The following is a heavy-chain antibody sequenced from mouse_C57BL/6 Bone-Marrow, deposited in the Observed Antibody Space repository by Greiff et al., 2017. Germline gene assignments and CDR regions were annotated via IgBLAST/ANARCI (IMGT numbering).Heavy chain of an antibody. CDR3: ARHGGNYFRWYFDV. D-gene: IGHD2-1*01. Sequence: VHLVESGPGLVAPSQSLSITCTVSGFSLTSYGVHWVRQPPGKGLEWLVVIWSDGSTTYNSALKSRLSISKDNSKSQVFLKMNSLQTDDTAMYYCARHGGNYFRWYFDVWGTGTTVTVSS. V-gene: IGHV2-6-1*01. J-gene: IGHJ1*03. CDR2: IWSDGST. CDR1: GFSLTSYG.